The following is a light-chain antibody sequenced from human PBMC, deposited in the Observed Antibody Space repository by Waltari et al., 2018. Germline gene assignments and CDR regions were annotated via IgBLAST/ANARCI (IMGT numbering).Light chain of an antibody. CDR3: QQRSNWPLT. J-gene: IGKJ4*01. CDR2: EAS. V-gene: IGKV3-11*02. CDR1: QSVGNY. Sequence: EIVLTQSPATLSLSPGERAPLSCRASQSVGNYLAWYHQKPGQAPRRLIYEASNRATGIPASFSGSGSGRDFTLTISSLEPEDFAVYYCQQRSNWPLTFGGGTKVEIK.